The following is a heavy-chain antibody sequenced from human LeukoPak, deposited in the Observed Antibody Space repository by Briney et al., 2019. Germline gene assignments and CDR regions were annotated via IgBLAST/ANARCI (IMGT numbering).Heavy chain of an antibody. J-gene: IGHJ4*02. CDR1: GGSISSSSYY. D-gene: IGHD3-22*01. V-gene: IGHV4-39*07. CDR2: IYYSGST. Sequence: SETLSLTCTVSGGSISSSSYYWGWIRQPPGKGLEWIGSIYYSGSTYYNPSLKSRVTISVDTSKNQFSLKLSSVTAADTAVYYCARDWAASYYYDSSGQPNDYWGQGTLVTVSS. CDR3: ARDWAASYYYDSSGQPNDY.